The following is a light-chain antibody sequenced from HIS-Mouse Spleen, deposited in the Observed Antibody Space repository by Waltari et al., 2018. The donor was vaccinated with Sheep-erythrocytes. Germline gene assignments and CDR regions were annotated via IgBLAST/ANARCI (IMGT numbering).Light chain of an antibody. CDR3: QAWDSSIVV. V-gene: IGLV3-1*01. CDR1: KLGDKY. CDR2: QDT. J-gene: IGLJ2*01. Sequence: SYELTQSPSVSVSPGQTASITCPGDKLGDKYACWYQQKPGQSPVLVIYQDTKRPPGIPERFSGSNSGNTATLTISGTQAMDEADYYCQAWDSSIVVFGGGTKLTVL.